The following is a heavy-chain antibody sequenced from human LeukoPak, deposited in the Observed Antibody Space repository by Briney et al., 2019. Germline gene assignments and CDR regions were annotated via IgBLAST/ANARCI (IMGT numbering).Heavy chain of an antibody. Sequence: SETLSLTCTVSGGSVSNSNYYCGWVRQPPGKGLEWIGSIYYSGSTYYNPSLKSRVTISVDTSKNQFSLMLSSVTAADTAVYYCARQRGYCSGGSCYGMFDYWGQGTLVTVSS. V-gene: IGHV4-39*01. CDR3: ARQRGYCSGGSCYGMFDY. D-gene: IGHD2-15*01. CDR1: GGSVSNSNYY. J-gene: IGHJ4*02. CDR2: IYYSGST.